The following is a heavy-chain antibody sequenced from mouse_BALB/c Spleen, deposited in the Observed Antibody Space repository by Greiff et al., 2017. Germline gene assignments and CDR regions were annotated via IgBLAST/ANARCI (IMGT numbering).Heavy chain of an antibody. CDR2: ISYSGST. D-gene: IGHD2-3*01. CDR3: ARDDGYYGFAY. CDR1: GYSITSDYA. V-gene: IGHV3-2*02. J-gene: IGHJ3*01. Sequence: DVHLVESGPGLVKPSQSLSLTCTVTGYSITSDYAWNWIRQFPGNKLEWMGYISYSGSTSYNPSLKSRISITRDTSKNQFFLQLNSVTTEDTATYYCARDDGYYGFAYWGQGTLVTVSA.